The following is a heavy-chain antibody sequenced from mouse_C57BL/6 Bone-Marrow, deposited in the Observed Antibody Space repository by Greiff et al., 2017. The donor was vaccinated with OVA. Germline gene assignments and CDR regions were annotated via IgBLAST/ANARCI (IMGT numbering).Heavy chain of an antibody. CDR1: GFTFSSYA. D-gene: IGHD2-2*01. CDR3: ARDGGYPFAY. Sequence: EVKLVESGGGLVQPGGSLKLSCAASGFTFSSYAMSWVRQTPEKRLEWVATISDGGSYTYYPDNVKGRFTISRDNAKNNLYLQMSHLKSEDTAMYYCARDGGYPFAYWGQGTLVTVSA. V-gene: IGHV5-4*01. J-gene: IGHJ3*01. CDR2: ISDGGSYT.